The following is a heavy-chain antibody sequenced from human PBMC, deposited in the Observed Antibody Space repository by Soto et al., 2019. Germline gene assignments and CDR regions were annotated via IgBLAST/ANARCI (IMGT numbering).Heavy chain of an antibody. CDR1: GYTFTSYA. V-gene: IGHV1-3*01. J-gene: IGHJ5*02. CDR2: INAGNGNT. Sequence: VKVSCKASGYTFTSYAMHWVRQAPGQRLEWMGWINAGNGNTKYSQKFQGRVTITRDTSASTAYMELSSLRSEDTAVYYCARDRGYSYGYNWFDPWGQGTLVTVSS. D-gene: IGHD5-18*01. CDR3: ARDRGYSYGYNWFDP.